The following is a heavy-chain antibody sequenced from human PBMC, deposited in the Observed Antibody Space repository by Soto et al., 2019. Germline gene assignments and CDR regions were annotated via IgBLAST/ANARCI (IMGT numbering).Heavy chain of an antibody. CDR3: ARGGTTGGLDV. Sequence: QVQLVESGGGVVQPGTSLRLSCVGSGFTFRSYVIHWVRQAPGKGLERVALTSYDGSNNFYGDSVKGRFTISRDNSRNTVELPMDSLRLEETALYYCARGGTTGGLDVWGQGTLVSVSS. CDR1: GFTFRSYV. J-gene: IGHJ4*02. CDR2: TSYDGSNN. V-gene: IGHV3-33*05. D-gene: IGHD3-16*01.